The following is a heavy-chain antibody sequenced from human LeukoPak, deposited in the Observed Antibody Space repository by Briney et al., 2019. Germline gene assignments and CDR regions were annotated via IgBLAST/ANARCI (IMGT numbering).Heavy chain of an antibody. CDR2: ISSSGSTI. V-gene: IGHV3-11*01. CDR3: ARVSVRDYSNPGYY. Sequence: GGSLRLSCAVSGFTFSDYYMSWIRQAPGKGLDWVSYISSSGSTIYYADSVKGRFTISRDNAKNSPYLQMNSLRAEDTAVYYCARVSVRDYSNPGYYWGQGTLVTVSS. J-gene: IGHJ4*02. D-gene: IGHD3-10*01. CDR1: GFTFSDYY.